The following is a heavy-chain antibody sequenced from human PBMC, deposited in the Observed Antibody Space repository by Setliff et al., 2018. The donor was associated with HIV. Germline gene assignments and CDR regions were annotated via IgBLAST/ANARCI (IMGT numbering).Heavy chain of an antibody. J-gene: IGHJ3*01. D-gene: IGHD1-1*01. Sequence: SETLSLTCTVSDNSITNYYWNWIRQPPGKGLEWIGYMHYSGRTSYNPSLKSRVTTSVNTSKNQLSLNLSSVTAADTAVYYCARWGETTGIKAFDLWGQGTVVTLSS. CDR2: MHYSGRT. V-gene: IGHV4-59*01. CDR1: DNSITNYY. CDR3: ARWGETTGIKAFDL.